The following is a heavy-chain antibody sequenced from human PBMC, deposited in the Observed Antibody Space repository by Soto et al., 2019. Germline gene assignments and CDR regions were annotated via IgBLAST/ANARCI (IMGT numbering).Heavy chain of an antibody. V-gene: IGHV3-23*01. J-gene: IGHJ3*02. CDR1: GFTFSSYA. CDR3: AKPPVRIVGATEGRKDAFDI. D-gene: IGHD1-26*01. Sequence: GESLKISCAASGFTFSSYAMSWVRQAPGKGLEWVSAISGSGGSTYYADSVKGRFTISRDNSKNTLYLQMNSLRAEDTAVYYCAKPPVRIVGATEGRKDAFDIWGQGTMVTVSS. CDR2: ISGSGGST.